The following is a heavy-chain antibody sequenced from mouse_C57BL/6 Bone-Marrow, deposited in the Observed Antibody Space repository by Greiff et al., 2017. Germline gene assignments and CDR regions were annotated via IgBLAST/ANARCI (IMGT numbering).Heavy chain of an antibody. D-gene: IGHD2-1*01. CDR3: TTGYLLWPH. J-gene: IGHJ2*01. CDR1: GFNIKDDY. V-gene: IGHV14-4*01. CDR2: IDPENGDT. Sequence: VQLQQSGAELVRPGASVKLSCTATGFNIKDDYMHWVKPRPEQGLEWIGCIDPENGDTEYASKFQGKAPLTADTSSNTAYLQLSSLASEDTSVYYCTTGYLLWPHWSQGTTLTVAS.